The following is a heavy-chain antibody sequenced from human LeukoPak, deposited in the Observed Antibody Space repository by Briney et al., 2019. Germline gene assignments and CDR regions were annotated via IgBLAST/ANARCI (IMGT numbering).Heavy chain of an antibody. CDR2: IIPILGIA. J-gene: IGHJ4*02. V-gene: IGHV1-69*04. Sequence: SVKVSCKASGGTFSSYAISWVRQAPGQGLEWMGRIIPILGIANYAQKFQGRVTITADKSTSTAYMELSSLRSEDTAVYYCARDLQYSSSAHFDYWGQGTLVTVSS. CDR1: GGTFSSYA. D-gene: IGHD6-6*01. CDR3: ARDLQYSSSAHFDY.